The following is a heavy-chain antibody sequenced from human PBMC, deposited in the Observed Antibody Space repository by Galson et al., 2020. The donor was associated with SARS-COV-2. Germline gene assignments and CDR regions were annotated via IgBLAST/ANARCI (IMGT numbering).Heavy chain of an antibody. CDR3: ARTIVATFPYYYYYGMDV. V-gene: IGHV2-70*01. Sequence: SGPTLVKPTQTLALTCTFSGFSLSTSGMCVSWIRQPPGKALEWLALIDWDDDKYYSTSLKTRLTISKDTSKNQVVLTMTNMDPVDTATYYCARTIVATFPYYYYYGMDVWGQGTTVTVSS. J-gene: IGHJ6*02. CDR1: GFSLSTSGMC. D-gene: IGHD5-12*01. CDR2: IDWDDDK.